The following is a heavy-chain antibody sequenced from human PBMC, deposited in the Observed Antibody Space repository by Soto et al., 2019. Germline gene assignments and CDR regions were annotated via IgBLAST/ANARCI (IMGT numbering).Heavy chain of an antibody. D-gene: IGHD2-8*01. CDR2: IKSKTDGGTT. Sequence: GGSLRLSCAASGFTFSNAWMSWVRQAPGKGLEWVGRIKSKTDGGTTDYAAPVKGRFTISRDDSKNTLYLQMNSLKTEDTAVYYCTTGALGYCTNGVCYHYYYYGMDVWGQGXTVTVYS. V-gene: IGHV3-15*01. CDR1: GFTFSNAW. CDR3: TTGALGYCTNGVCYHYYYYGMDV. J-gene: IGHJ6*02.